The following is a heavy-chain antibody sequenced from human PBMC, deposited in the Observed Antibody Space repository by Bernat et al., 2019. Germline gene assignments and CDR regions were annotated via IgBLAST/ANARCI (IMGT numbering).Heavy chain of an antibody. CDR1: GFTFSSYW. J-gene: IGHJ4*02. CDR3: ARVADSAITIFGVVYYFDY. Sequence: EVQLVESGGGLVQPGGSLRLSCAASGFTFSSYWMHWVRQAPGKGQVWVSRINSDGSSTSYADSVKGRFTISRDNAKNTLYLQMNSLRAEDTAVYYCARVADSAITIFGVVYYFDYWGQGTLVTVSS. CDR2: INSDGSST. D-gene: IGHD3-3*01. V-gene: IGHV3-74*01.